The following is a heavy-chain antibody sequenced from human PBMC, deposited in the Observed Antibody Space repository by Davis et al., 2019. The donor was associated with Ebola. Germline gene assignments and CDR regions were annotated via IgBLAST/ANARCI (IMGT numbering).Heavy chain of an antibody. J-gene: IGHJ3*02. CDR3: ARLIIQTFGSFDI. D-gene: IGHD1-1*01. Sequence: KVSCKASGYTFTRYWIGWVRQMPGKGLEWMGIIYPGDSDTRYSPSFQGQVTISADKSISTAYLQWSSLKASDTAMYYCARLIIQTFGSFDIWGQGTMVTVSS. CDR1: GYTFTRYW. CDR2: IYPGDSDT. V-gene: IGHV5-51*01.